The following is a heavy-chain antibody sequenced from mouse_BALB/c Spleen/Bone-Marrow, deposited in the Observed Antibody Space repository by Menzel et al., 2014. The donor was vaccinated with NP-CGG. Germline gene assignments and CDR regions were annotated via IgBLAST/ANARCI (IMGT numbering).Heavy chain of an antibody. D-gene: IGHD2-4*01. CDR2: ISSGGSYT. Sequence: EVKVEESGGDLVKPGGSLKLSCAASGFTFSSYGMSWVRQTPDKRLEWVATISSGGSYTYYPDSVKGRFTISRDNAKNPLYLQMSSLKSEDTAMYYCARQTYYDYDGYFDYWGQSTTLTVSS. CDR3: ARQTYYDYDGYFDY. CDR1: GFTFSSYG. V-gene: IGHV5-6*02. J-gene: IGHJ2*01.